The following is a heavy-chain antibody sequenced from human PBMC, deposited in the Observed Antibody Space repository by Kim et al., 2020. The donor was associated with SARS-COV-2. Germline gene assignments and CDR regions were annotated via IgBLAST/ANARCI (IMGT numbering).Heavy chain of an antibody. CDR2: ST. V-gene: IGHV3-53*04. J-gene: IGHJ5*02. D-gene: IGHD6-19*01. Sequence: STYYADSVKGRFTISRHNSKNTLYLQMNGLRAEDTAVYYCARGSLGSGSSWGQGTLVTVSS. CDR3: ARGSLGSGSS.